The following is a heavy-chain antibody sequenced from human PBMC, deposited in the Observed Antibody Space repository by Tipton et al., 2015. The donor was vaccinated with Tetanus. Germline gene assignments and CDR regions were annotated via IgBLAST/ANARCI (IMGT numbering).Heavy chain of an antibody. Sequence: GLVKPSEPLSLTCTVSGDSVRGSRYYWGWVRQPPGKGLEWIGSIYYSGSTYHNASLKSRVTMSVDTSKNQFSLKLGSGTAADTAXYYCXXQFWXSWFDXXXPGTLVIVSS. CDR2: IYYSGST. CDR3: XXQFWXSWFDX. J-gene: IGHJ5*02. CDR1: GDSVRGSRYY. D-gene: IGHD5-24*01. V-gene: IGHV4-39*01.